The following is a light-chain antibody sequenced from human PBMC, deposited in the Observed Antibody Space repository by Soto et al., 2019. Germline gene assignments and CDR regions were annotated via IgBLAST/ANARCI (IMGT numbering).Light chain of an antibody. J-gene: IGKJ5*01. CDR1: QGIRND. CDR2: AAS. V-gene: IGKV1-39*01. CDR3: QQSYSTPIT. Sequence: DIQMTQSPSALAASVGERVTITCRASQGIRNDLGWYQQKPGKAPKRLIYAASSLQSGVPSRFSGSGSGTDFTLTVSSLQPDDFATYYCQQSYSTPITFGQGTQLEIK.